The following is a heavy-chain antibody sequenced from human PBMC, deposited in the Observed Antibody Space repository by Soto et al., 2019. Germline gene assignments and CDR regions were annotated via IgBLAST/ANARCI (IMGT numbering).Heavy chain of an antibody. CDR2: INESGST. CDR1: GQSFSGHS. V-gene: IGHV4-34*01. J-gene: IGHJ4*03. D-gene: IGHD1-1*01. Sequence: QVQLQQWGAGLVKPSETLSLSCAVYGQSFSGHSWAWIRQPPGKGLEWIGEINESGSTYYNPSLKSRVTISTDTSKNQFSLKLSSVSAADTAAYFCARGSGIVALPGELEDVKYDYWGQGTKVTVSS. CDR3: ARGSGIVALPGELEDVKYDY.